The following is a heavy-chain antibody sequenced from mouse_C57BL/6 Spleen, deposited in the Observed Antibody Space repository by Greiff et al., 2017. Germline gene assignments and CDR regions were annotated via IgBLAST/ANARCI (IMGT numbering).Heavy chain of an antibody. Sequence: EVKLVESGGGLVQPKGSLKLSCAASGFSFNTYAMNWVRQAPGKGLEWVARIRSKSNNYATYYADSVKDRFTISRDDSESMLYLQMNNLKTEDTAMYYCVRHPAGIYAMDYWGQGTSVTVSS. V-gene: IGHV10-1*01. CDR1: GFSFNTYA. CDR3: VRHPAGIYAMDY. CDR2: IRSKSNNYAT. J-gene: IGHJ4*01.